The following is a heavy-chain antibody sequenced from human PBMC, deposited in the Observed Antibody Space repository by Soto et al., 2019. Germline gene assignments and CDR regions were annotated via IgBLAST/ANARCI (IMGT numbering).Heavy chain of an antibody. CDR1: CGSFIGYY. CDR3: ARGRFDFWSGYSYYYYYGMDV. Sequence: SETLSLTGAVYCGSFIGYYWIWIRQPPGEGLDGFGEINHSGSTNYNPSLKSRVTISVDTSKNQFSLKLSSVTAADTAVYYCARGRFDFWSGYSYYYYYGMDVWGQGTTVTVSS. J-gene: IGHJ6*02. V-gene: IGHV4-34*01. CDR2: INHSGST. D-gene: IGHD3-3*01.